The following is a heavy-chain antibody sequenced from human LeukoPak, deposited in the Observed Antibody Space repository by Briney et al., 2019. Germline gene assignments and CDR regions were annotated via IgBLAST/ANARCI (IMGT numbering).Heavy chain of an antibody. V-gene: IGHV3-33*08. CDR1: GFTFSSYA. D-gene: IGHD3-22*01. CDR3: ARAPSYYYDSSGYYDLFDY. CDR2: IWYDGSNK. Sequence: PGGSLRLSCAASGFTFSSYAMSWVRQAPGKGLEWVAVIWYDGSNKYYADSVKGRFTISRDNSKNTLYLQMNSLRAEDTAVYYCARAPSYYYDSSGYYDLFDYWGQGTLVTVSS. J-gene: IGHJ4*02.